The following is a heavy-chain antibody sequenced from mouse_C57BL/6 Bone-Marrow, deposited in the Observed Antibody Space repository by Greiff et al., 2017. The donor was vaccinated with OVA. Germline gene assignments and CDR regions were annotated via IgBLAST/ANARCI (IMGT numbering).Heavy chain of an antibody. CDR1: GYTFTSYC. J-gene: IGHJ3*01. CDR3: ARSLLPWFAY. CDR2: IYPRSGNT. Sequence: QVQLQQSGAELARPGASVKLSCKASGYTFTSYCIRWVKQRPGQGLEWIGEIYPRSGNTYYNEKFKGKATLTADKSSSTAYMELRSLTSEDAAVYFCARSLLPWFAYWGQGTLVTVSA. V-gene: IGHV1-81*01.